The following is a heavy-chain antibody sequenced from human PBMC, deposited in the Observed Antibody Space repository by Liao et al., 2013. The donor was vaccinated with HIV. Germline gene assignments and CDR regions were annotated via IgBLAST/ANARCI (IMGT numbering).Heavy chain of an antibody. CDR1: GGSISSSSYY. V-gene: IGHV4-39*07. CDR2: IYYSGST. J-gene: IGHJ3*02. CDR3: ARENYDSPSGAFDI. D-gene: IGHD3-22*01. Sequence: QLQLQESGPGLVKPSETLSLTCTVSGGSISSSSYYWVWIRQPPGKGLEWIGSIYYSGSTYYNPSLKSRVTISVDTSKNQFSLKLSSVTAADTAVYYCARENYDSPSGAFDIWGQGTMVTVSS.